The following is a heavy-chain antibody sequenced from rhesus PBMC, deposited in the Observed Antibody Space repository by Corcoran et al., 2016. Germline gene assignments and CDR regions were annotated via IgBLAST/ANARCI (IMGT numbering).Heavy chain of an antibody. Sequence: QVKLQQWGEGLVKPSETLSLTCAVYGGSISGYYYWTWIRPAPGKGLDGIGNIDGNSASTNYNPSLKNRVTISKDTSKNQFSLKLRSVTAADTAVYYCARTYTVGRYYFDYWGQGVLVTVSS. CDR1: GGSISGYYY. D-gene: IGHD2-15*01. CDR3: ARTYTVGRYYFDY. J-gene: IGHJ4*01. V-gene: IGHV4-73*01. CDR2: IDGNSAST.